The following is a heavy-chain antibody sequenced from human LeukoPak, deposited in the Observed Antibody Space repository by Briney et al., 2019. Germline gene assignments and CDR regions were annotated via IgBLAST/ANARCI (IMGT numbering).Heavy chain of an antibody. J-gene: IGHJ4*02. V-gene: IGHV1-46*01. CDR1: GYTFTSYY. CDR3: ARDPYYYDSSGSTTRAFDY. CDR2: INPSGGST. Sequence: GSSVKVSCKASGYTFTSYYMHWVRQAPGQGLEWMGIINPSGGSTSYAQKFQGRVTMTRDTSTSTAYMELSSLRSEDTAVYYCARDPYYYDSSGSTTRAFDYWGQGTLVTVSS. D-gene: IGHD3-22*01.